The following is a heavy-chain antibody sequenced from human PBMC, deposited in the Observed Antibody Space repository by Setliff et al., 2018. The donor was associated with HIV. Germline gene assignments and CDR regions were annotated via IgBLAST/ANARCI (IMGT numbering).Heavy chain of an antibody. CDR3: ARQSAAAGTWSYYYYYGMDV. J-gene: IGHJ6*02. D-gene: IGHD6-13*01. CDR1: GYSFTSYW. V-gene: IGHV5-51*01. CDR2: IYPGDSDT. Sequence: GESLKISCKGSGYSFTSYWIGWVRQMPGKGLEWMGSIYPGDSDTRYSPSFQGQVTISADKSISTAYLQWSSLKASDTAMYYCARQSAAAGTWSYYYYYGMDVWGQGTTVTVSS.